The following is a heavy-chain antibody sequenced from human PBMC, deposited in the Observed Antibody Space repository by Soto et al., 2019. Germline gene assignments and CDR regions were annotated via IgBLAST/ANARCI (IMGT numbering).Heavy chain of an antibody. J-gene: IGHJ4*01. Sequence: EVQLVESGGGLVKPGGSLRLSCGGSGFTFSNAWMNWVRQAPGKGLEWVGRIKSKSDGGTTDYATPVKGRFTISRDNSKNMLNLQRNRLQTEDTAVYFCARSYHTDCFDYWGRGTRVAVSS. V-gene: IGHV3-15*07. CDR2: IKSKSDGGTT. CDR1: GFTFSNAW. D-gene: IGHD1-26*01. CDR3: ARSYHTDCFDY.